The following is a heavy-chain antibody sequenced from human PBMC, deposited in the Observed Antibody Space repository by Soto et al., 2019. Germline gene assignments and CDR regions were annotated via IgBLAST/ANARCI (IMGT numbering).Heavy chain of an antibody. J-gene: IGHJ4*02. Sequence: SQTLSLTCAISGDSVSSNSAAWNWIRQSPSRGLEWLGRTYYRSKWYSEYAVSVKSRIIIKPDTSKNRFSLQLNSVTPEDTAVYYCVRDGEYSGYGLRGWGQGTQVTVSS. V-gene: IGHV6-1*01. CDR2: TYYRSKWYS. D-gene: IGHD5-12*01. CDR1: GDSVSSNSAA. CDR3: VRDGEYSGYGLRG.